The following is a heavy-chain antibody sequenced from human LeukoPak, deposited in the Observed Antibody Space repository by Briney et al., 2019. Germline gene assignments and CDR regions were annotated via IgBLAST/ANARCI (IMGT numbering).Heavy chain of an antibody. D-gene: IGHD2-15*01. CDR3: ARDHCSGGSCYINWFDP. V-gene: IGHV1-69*13. Sequence: SVKVSCKASGGTFSSYAISWVRQAPGQGLEWMGGIIPIFGTANYAQKFQGRVTITADESTSTTYMELSSLRSEDTAVYYCARDHCSGGSCYINWFDPWGQGTLVTVSS. CDR2: IIPIFGTA. CDR1: GGTFSSYA. J-gene: IGHJ5*02.